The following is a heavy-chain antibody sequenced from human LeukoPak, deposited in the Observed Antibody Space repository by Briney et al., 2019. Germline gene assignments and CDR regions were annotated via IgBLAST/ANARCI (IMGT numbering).Heavy chain of an antibody. CDR3: ARGQLDSSSWYRSDWFDP. CDR1: GGSFSGYY. CDR2: INHSGST. J-gene: IGHJ5*02. Sequence: SETLSLTCAVSGGSFSGYYWIWICQPPGKGLEWIGEINHSGSTNYNPSLKSRVTISVDTSKNQFSLKLSAVTAADTAVYYCARGQLDSSSWYRSDWFDPWGQGTLVTVSS. D-gene: IGHD6-13*01. V-gene: IGHV4-34*01.